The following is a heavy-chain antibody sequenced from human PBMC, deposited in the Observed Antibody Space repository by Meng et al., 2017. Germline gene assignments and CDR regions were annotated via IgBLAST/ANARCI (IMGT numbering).Heavy chain of an antibody. CDR3: ARTYYYDSSGYRRGAFDI. V-gene: IGHV4-59*01. CDR2: IYYSGST. J-gene: IGHJ3*02. D-gene: IGHD3-22*01. Sequence: GSLRLSCTVSGGSISSYYWSWIRQPPGKGLEWIGYIYYSGSTNYSPSLKSRVTISVDTSKNQFSLKLSSVTAADTAVYYCARTYYYDSSGYRRGAFDIWGQGTMVTVSS. CDR1: GGSISSYY.